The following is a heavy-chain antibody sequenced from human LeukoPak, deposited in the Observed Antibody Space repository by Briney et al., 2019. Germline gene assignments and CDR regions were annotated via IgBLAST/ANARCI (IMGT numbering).Heavy chain of an antibody. D-gene: IGHD6-6*01. CDR1: GDSISSLF. Sequence: PSETLSLTCTVSGDSISSLFLSWIRQPPGKGLECIGSIYHSGNTYYNPSLKSRVTISVDTSKNQFSLKLSSVTAADTAVYCCARGSWQLAEEVYWGQGTLVTISS. J-gene: IGHJ4*02. CDR2: IYHSGNT. CDR3: ARGSWQLAEEVY. V-gene: IGHV4-38-2*02.